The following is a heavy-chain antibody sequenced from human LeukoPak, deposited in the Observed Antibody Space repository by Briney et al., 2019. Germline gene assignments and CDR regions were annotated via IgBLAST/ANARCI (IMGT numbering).Heavy chain of an antibody. V-gene: IGHV1-8*01. CDR3: ARDLFHLPNYGDYMEFDY. CDR1: GYTFTSYD. D-gene: IGHD4-17*01. J-gene: IGHJ4*02. CDR2: MNPNSGNT. Sequence: ASVKVSCKASGYTFTSYDINWVRQATGQGLEWMGWMNPNSGNTGYAQKFQGRVTMTRNTSISTAYMELSSLRSEDTAVYYCARDLFHLPNYGDYMEFDYWGQGTLVTVSS.